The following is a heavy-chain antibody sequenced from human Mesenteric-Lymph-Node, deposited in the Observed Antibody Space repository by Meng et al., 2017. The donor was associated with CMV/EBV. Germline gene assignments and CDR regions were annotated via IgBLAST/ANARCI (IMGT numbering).Heavy chain of an antibody. Sequence: GESLKISCAASGFTFSSYSMNWVRQAPGKGLEWVSSISSSSSYIYYADSVKGRFTTSRDNAKNALYLQMNSLRAEDTAVYYCARDHNLWWFLFDYWGQGTLVTVSS. CDR3: ARDHNLWWFLFDY. J-gene: IGHJ4*02. CDR2: ISSSSSYI. V-gene: IGHV3-21*01. CDR1: GFTFSSYS. D-gene: IGHD4/OR15-4a*01.